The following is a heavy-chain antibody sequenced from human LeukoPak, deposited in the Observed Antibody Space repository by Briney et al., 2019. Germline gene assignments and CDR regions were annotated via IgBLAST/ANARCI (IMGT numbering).Heavy chain of an antibody. CDR2: ISYDGNNK. Sequence: GGSLRLSCAASGFTFSSYGMHWVRQAPGKGLEWVAVISYDGNNKFYADSVKGRFTISRDNSKNTLYLQMDSLRAEDTAVYHCAKDHYNYIWGTYEFDHWGQGTLVTVSS. V-gene: IGHV3-30*18. J-gene: IGHJ4*02. D-gene: IGHD3-16*01. CDR1: GFTFSSYG. CDR3: AKDHYNYIWGTYEFDH.